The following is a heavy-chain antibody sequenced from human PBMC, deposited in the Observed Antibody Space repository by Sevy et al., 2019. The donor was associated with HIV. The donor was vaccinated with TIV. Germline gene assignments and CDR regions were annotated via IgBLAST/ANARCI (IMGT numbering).Heavy chain of an antibody. CDR3: ARDLPHLLPWELSRGSDS. CDR2: ISHDEIVR. D-gene: IGHD3-16*01. V-gene: IGHV3-30*04. Sequence: GGSLRLPCAASGFTLSNYAVHWVRQAPGKGLEWVALISHDEIVREYADSVKGRFTISRDNSKNTVYLQMNSLRADDTAVYYCARDLPHLLPWELSRGSDSWGQGTLVTVSS. J-gene: IGHJ4*02. CDR1: GFTLSNYA.